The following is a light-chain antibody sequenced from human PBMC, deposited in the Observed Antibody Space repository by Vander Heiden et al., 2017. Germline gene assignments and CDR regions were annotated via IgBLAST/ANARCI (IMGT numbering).Light chain of an antibody. CDR1: QAISNY. Sequence: DIQMTQSPSSLSASVGDRVTITCQASQAISNYLNWYQQKPGKAPKLLIYDASNLETGVPSRFSGSGSGTDFTFTISSLQPEDIATYYCQQYDNLQLTFGGGTKVEIK. CDR3: QQYDNLQLT. J-gene: IGKJ4*01. CDR2: DAS. V-gene: IGKV1-33*01.